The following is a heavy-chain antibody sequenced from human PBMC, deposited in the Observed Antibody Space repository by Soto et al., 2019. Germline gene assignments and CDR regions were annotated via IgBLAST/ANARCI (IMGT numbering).Heavy chain of an antibody. J-gene: IGHJ4*02. D-gene: IGHD2-21*02. V-gene: IGHV4-4*02. CDR1: GDSISSDKW. Sequence: QVQLQESGPGLVKPSGTLSLTCGVSGDSISSDKWWSWVRQSPGRGLEWIGEIHHRGTTNCNPSLKSRLTISIEKSKNQFSLEMTSLTAADTAIYYCARGGDWKFDFWGQGSLVTVSS. CDR2: IHHRGTT. CDR3: ARGGDWKFDF.